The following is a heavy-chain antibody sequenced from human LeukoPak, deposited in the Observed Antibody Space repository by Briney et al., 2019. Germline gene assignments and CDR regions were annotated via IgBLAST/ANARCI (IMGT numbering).Heavy chain of an antibody. V-gene: IGHV1-2*02. J-gene: IGHJ4*02. CDR3: ARESESSAYYYVY. CDR2: INPNTGGT. D-gene: IGHD3-22*01. Sequence: ASVKVSCKASGYTFTAYYMHWVRQAPGQGLEWLGWINPNTGGTNYAQKFQGRVTMTRDTSSSTAYMELSRLRSDDTALYYCARESESSAYYYVYWGQGTLVTVSS. CDR1: GYTFTAYY.